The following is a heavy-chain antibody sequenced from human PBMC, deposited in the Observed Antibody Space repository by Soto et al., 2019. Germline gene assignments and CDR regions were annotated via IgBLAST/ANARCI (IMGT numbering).Heavy chain of an antibody. CDR2: MYFGGNT. J-gene: IGHJ4*02. CDR3: ARVSSGSSLYYFDY. V-gene: IGHV4-59*01. D-gene: IGHD1-26*01. CDR1: GGSISGYY. Sequence: QVQLQESDPGLVKPSETLSLTCTVSGGSISGYYWSWIRQPPGKGLEWIGYMYFGGNTNYNPSLKTRVTLSVDTSKNQFSLKVSSVTAADTAVYYCARVSSGSSLYYFDYWGQGTLVTVSS.